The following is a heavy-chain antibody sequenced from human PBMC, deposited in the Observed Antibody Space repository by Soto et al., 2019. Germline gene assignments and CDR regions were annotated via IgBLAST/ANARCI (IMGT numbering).Heavy chain of an antibody. V-gene: IGHV3-15*01. Sequence: GGSLRLSCAASGFTFSNAWMSWVRQAPGKGLEWVGRIKSKTDGGTTDYAAPVKGRFTISRDDSKNTLYLQMNSLKTGDTAVYYCTTLASSYYDFWSGYYQAGGAWVRPPYYYMDVWGKGTTVTVSS. CDR3: TTLASSYYDFWSGYYQAGGAWVRPPYYYMDV. CDR2: IKSKTDGGTT. J-gene: IGHJ6*03. CDR1: GFTFSNAW. D-gene: IGHD3-3*01.